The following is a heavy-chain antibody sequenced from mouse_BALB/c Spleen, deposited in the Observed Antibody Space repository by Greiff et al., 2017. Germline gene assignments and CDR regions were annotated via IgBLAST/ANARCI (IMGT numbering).Heavy chain of an antibody. J-gene: IGHJ3*01. CDR1: GYTFSSYW. CDR3: ARGGYYGSRFAY. V-gene: IGHV1-9*01. D-gene: IGHD1-1*01. CDR2: ILPGSGST. Sequence: LVESGAELMKPGASVKISCKATGYTFSSYWIEWVKQRPGHGLEWIGEILPGSGSTNYNEKFKGKATFTADTSSNTAYMQLSSLTSEDSAVYYCARGGYYGSRFAYWGQGTLVTVSA.